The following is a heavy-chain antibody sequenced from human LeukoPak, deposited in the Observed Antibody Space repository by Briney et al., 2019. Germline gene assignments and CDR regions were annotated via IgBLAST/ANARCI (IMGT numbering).Heavy chain of an antibody. V-gene: IGHV3-30-3*01. CDR2: ISYDGSNK. CDR3: ARGGLVVPAAVLSGDY. J-gene: IGHJ4*02. CDR1: GFTFINYA. D-gene: IGHD2-2*01. Sequence: PGGSLRLSCAASGFTFINYAVTWVRQAPGKGLEWVAVISYDGSNKYYADSVKGRFTVSRDNSKNTLYLQMNSLRAEDTAVYYCARGGLVVPAAVLSGDYWGQGTLVTVSS.